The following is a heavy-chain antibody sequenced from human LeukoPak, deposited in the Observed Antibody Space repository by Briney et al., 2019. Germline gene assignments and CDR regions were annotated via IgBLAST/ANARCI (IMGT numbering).Heavy chain of an antibody. D-gene: IGHD4-17*01. CDR1: GSTVSSNY. CDR2: IYSGGGT. V-gene: IGHV3-53*01. J-gene: IGHJ4*02. Sequence: GGSLRLSCAASGSTVSSNYMSWVRQAPGKGLEWVSVIYSGGGTYYADSVKGRFTISRDNSKNTLYLQMNSLRAEDTAVYYCARVPYGDYQPVVDYWGQGTLVTVSS. CDR3: ARVPYGDYQPVVDY.